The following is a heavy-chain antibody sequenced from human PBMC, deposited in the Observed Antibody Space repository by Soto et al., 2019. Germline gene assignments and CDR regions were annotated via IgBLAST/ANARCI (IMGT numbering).Heavy chain of an antibody. CDR3: ARGLSLVVAGNRLGLPDY. J-gene: IGHJ4*02. CDR2: IYHSGST. Sequence: QVQLQESGPGLVKPSGTLSLTCTVSGDSISSNNWWNWVRQPPGKGLEWIGEIYHSGSTNYNPSLSGRLIISVDTSNNQFSLRLSSVTAADTAIYYCARGLSLVVAGNRLGLPDYWGQGTLVTVSS. CDR1: GDSISSNNW. V-gene: IGHV4-4*02. D-gene: IGHD6-19*01.